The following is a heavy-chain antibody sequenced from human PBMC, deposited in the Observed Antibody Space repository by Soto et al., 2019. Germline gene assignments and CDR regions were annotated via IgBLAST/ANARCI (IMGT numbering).Heavy chain of an antibody. D-gene: IGHD3-10*01. CDR2: IYPGDSDT. V-gene: IGHV5-51*01. CDR1: GYSFTSYW. Sequence: PGESLKISCKGSGYSFTSYWIGWVRQMPGKGLEWMGIIYPGDSDTRYSPSFQGQVTISADKSISTAYLQWSSLKASDTAMYYFARQGLLLWFGELLLGDAFDIWGQGTMVTVSS. J-gene: IGHJ3*02. CDR3: ARQGLLLWFGELLLGDAFDI.